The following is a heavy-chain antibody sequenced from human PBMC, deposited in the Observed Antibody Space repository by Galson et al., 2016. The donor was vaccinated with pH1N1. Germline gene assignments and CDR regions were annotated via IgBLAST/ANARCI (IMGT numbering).Heavy chain of an antibody. CDR3: ARDLCGREDY. V-gene: IGHV3-74*01. D-gene: IGHD1-26*01. CDR1: GFSFSSYW. J-gene: IGHJ4*02. CDR2: IDEDGETT. Sequence: SLSLSCATSGFSFSSYWFHWVRQDPAKGLVWVARIDEDGETTNYADSVRGRFTIYRDNAKNTLYLEMNSLRAEDTAVYYCARDLCGREDYWGQGTLVTVSS.